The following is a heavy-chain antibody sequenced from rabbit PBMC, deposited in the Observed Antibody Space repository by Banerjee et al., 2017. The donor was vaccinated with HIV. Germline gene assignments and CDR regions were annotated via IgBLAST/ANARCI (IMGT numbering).Heavy chain of an antibody. J-gene: IGHJ4*01. CDR3: ARAGYAGYGYATGDFNL. D-gene: IGHD6-1*01. Sequence: QLKETGGGLVQPGGSLTLSCKASGFDFSSYYMSWVRQAPGKGLEWIGIIYAGKGSTDYASWVNGRFTISSDNAQNTVDLQMNSLTAADTATYFCARAGYAGYGYATGDFNLWGPGTLVTVS. V-gene: IGHV1S7*01. CDR2: IYAGKGST. CDR1: GFDFSSYY.